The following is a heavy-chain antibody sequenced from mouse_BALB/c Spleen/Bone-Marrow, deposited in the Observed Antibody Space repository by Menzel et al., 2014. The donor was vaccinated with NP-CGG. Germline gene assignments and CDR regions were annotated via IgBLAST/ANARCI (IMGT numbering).Heavy chain of an antibody. J-gene: IGHJ3*01. CDR1: GYTFTDYA. CDR3: AKSGYGYDWFAY. D-gene: IGHD2-2*01. Sequence: LQESGPELVRPGVSVKLSCKGSGYTFTDYAMHWVQQSHAKSLEWIGVISTYSGNTYNNQQFKGKSTMPVDHSSRTAIKELAKMTTEEAAIYYCAKSGYGYDWFAYWGQGTLVTVSA. CDR2: ISTYSGNT. V-gene: IGHV1-67*01.